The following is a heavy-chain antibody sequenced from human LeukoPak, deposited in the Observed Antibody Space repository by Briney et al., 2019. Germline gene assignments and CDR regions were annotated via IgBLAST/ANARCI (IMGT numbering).Heavy chain of an antibody. J-gene: IGHJ3*02. Sequence: SETLSLTCAVYGGSFSGYYWSWIRQPPGKGLEWIGEINHSGSTNYNPSLKSRVTISLDTSKNQFSLKLSSVTAADTAVYYCARDQTSKGDTFDIWGQGTMVTVSS. V-gene: IGHV4-34*01. CDR3: ARDQTSKGDTFDI. CDR2: INHSGST. CDR1: GGSFSGYY.